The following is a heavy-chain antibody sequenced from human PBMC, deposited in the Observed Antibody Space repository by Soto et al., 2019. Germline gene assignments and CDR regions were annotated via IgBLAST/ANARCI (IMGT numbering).Heavy chain of an antibody. Sequence: PGGSLRLSCAASGFTFSSYAMTWVRQAPGKGLEWVSAISGSGGSTYYADSVKGRFTISRDNSKNTLYLQMNSLGAEDTAVYYCASQSSSSWYFDYWGQGTLVTVSS. J-gene: IGHJ4*02. V-gene: IGHV3-23*01. CDR1: GFTFSSYA. CDR2: ISGSGGST. CDR3: ASQSSSSWYFDY. D-gene: IGHD6-13*01.